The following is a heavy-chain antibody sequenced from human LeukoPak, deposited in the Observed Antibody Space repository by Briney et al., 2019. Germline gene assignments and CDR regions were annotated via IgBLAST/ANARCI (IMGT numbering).Heavy chain of an antibody. Sequence: GGSLRLSCAASGFTFSSYGMHWVRQAPGKGLEWVAVISYDGSNKYYADSVKGRFTISRDNSKNTLYLQMNSLRAEDTAVYYCATPYCSGGSCYSFDYWGQGTLVTVSS. V-gene: IGHV3-30*03. D-gene: IGHD2-15*01. CDR3: ATPYCSGGSCYSFDY. CDR2: ISYDGSNK. J-gene: IGHJ4*02. CDR1: GFTFSSYG.